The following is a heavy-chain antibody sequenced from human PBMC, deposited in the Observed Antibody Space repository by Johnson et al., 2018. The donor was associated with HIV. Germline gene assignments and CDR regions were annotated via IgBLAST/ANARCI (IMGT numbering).Heavy chain of an antibody. Sequence: QVQLVESGGGVVQPRRSLRLSCAASGFTFSSYAMHWVRQAPGKGLEWVAVISYDGSNKYYADSVKGRFTISRDNSKNSLYLQINSLRAEDTAVYYCARMNYYYASGREAFDIWGQGTMVTVSA. CDR3: ARMNYYYASGREAFDI. CDR2: ISYDGSNK. V-gene: IGHV3-30-3*01. CDR1: GFTFSSYA. J-gene: IGHJ3*02. D-gene: IGHD3-10*01.